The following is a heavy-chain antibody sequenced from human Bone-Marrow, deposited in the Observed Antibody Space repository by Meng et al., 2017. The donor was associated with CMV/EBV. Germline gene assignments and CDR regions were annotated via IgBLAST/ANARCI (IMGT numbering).Heavy chain of an antibody. CDR1: GFTFSSYS. Sequence: GGYLRLSCAASGFTFSSYSMNWVRQAPGKGLEWVSSISSSSSYIYYADSVKGRLTISRDNAKHSLYLQMNSLRAEETAVYYCARGHYDFWSGYYTNYYYYGMDVWAQGTTATVPS. CDR2: ISSSSSYI. V-gene: IGHV3-21*01. D-gene: IGHD3-3*01. CDR3: ARGHYDFWSGYYTNYYYYGMDV. J-gene: IGHJ6*02.